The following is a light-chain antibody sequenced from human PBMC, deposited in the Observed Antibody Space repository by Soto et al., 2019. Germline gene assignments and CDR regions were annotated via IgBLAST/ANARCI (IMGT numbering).Light chain of an antibody. CDR3: QSYDSSLSGSKVV. CDR1: SSYIGAGYD. Sequence: QSVLTQPPSVSGAPGQRVTISCTGSSSYIGAGYDVHWYQQLPGTAPKLLIYGNSNRPSGVPDRFSGSKSGTSASLAITGLQAEDEADYYCQSYDSSLSGSKVVFGGGTKLTVL. J-gene: IGLJ2*01. V-gene: IGLV1-40*01. CDR2: GNS.